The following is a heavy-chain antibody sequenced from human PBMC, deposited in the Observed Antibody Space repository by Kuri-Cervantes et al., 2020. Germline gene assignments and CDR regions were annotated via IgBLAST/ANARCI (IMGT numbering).Heavy chain of an antibody. J-gene: IGHJ4*02. CDR1: GFTFSSYA. V-gene: IGHV3-30*07. Sequence: GGSLRLSCAASGFTFSSYAMHWVRQAPGKGLEWVAVISYDGSNKYYADSVKGRFTISRDNAKNSLYLQMNSLRAEDTAVYYCAREGQPDWGQGTLVTVSS. CDR3: AREGQPD. CDR2: ISYDGSNK.